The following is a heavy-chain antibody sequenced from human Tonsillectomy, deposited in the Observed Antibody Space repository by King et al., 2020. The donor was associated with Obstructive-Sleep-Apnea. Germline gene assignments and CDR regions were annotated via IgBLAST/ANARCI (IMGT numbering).Heavy chain of an antibody. D-gene: IGHD3-22*01. CDR3: ARGQEKVLYDSSDY. J-gene: IGHJ4*02. CDR2: MNPNSGNT. CDR1: GYTFTSYD. V-gene: IGHV1-8*01. Sequence: VQLVESGAEVKKPGASVKVSCKASGYTFTSYDINWVRQASGQGLEWMGWMNPNSGNTVYAQRFQGRVTMTGNTSTSTAHMELSSLRSEDTAVYYCARGQEKVLYDSSDYWGQGTPVTVSS.